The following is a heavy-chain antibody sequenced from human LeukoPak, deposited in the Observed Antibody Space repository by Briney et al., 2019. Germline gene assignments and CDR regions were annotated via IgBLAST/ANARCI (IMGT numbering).Heavy chain of an antibody. V-gene: IGHV1-24*01. CDR3: ATAHITIFGVVGGYYFDY. CDR2: FDPEDGET. Sequence: ASVKVSCKVSGYTLTELSMHWVRQAPGKGLEWMGGFDPEDGETIYAQKFQGRVTMTEDTSKDTAYMELSSLRSEDTAVYYCATAHITIFGVVGGYYFDYWGQGTLVTVSS. CDR1: GYTLTELS. J-gene: IGHJ4*02. D-gene: IGHD3-3*01.